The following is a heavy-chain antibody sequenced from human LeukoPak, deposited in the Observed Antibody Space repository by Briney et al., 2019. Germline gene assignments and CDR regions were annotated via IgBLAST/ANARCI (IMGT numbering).Heavy chain of an antibody. Sequence: PSETLSLTCTVSGSSISSYYWSWIRQPPGKGLEWIGYIYYSGSTNYNPSLKSRVTISVDTSKNQFSLKLSSVTAADTAVYYCARVLRYFDWSRDYYYMDVWGKGTTVTVSS. J-gene: IGHJ6*03. CDR2: IYYSGST. CDR1: GSSISSYY. V-gene: IGHV4-59*01. D-gene: IGHD3-9*01. CDR3: ARVLRYFDWSRDYYYMDV.